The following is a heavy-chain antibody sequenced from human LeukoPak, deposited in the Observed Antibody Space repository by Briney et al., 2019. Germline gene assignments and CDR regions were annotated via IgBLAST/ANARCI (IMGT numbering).Heavy chain of an antibody. V-gene: IGHV3-43*01. CDR3: AKDPDLYCSGGSCYPDY. D-gene: IGHD2-15*01. Sequence: GGSLRLSCAASGFTFDDYTMHWVRHAPGKGLEWVSLISWDGGSTYYADSVKGRFTISRDNSKSSLYLQMNSLRTEDTALYYCAKDPDLYCSGGSCYPDYWGQGTLVTVSS. J-gene: IGHJ4*02. CDR1: GFTFDDYT. CDR2: ISWDGGST.